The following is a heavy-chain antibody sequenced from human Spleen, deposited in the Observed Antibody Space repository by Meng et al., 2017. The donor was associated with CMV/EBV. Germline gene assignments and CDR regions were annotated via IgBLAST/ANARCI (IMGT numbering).Heavy chain of an antibody. D-gene: IGHD3-3*01. Sequence: GGSLRLSCAGSGFTFRMYAMNWVRQAPGKGLEWVSAISGSGGSTYYADSVKGRFTISRDNSKNTLYLQMNSLRAEDTAVYYCAKEYYDFWSGYYPFDYWGQGTLVTVSS. V-gene: IGHV3-23*01. J-gene: IGHJ4*02. CDR2: ISGSGGST. CDR3: AKEYYDFWSGYYPFDY. CDR1: GFTFRMYA.